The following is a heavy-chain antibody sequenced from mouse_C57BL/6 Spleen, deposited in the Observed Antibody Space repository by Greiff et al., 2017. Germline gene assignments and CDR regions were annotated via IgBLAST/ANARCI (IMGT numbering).Heavy chain of an antibody. J-gene: IGHJ1*03. V-gene: IGHV5-4*03. CDR2: ISDGGSYT. Sequence: EVKLVESGGGLVKPGGSLKLSCAASGFTFSSYAMSWVRQTPEKRLEWVATISDGGSYTYYPDNVKGRFTISRDNAKNNLYLQMSHLKSEDTAMYYCATIYYYGSSYVGYFDVWGTGTTVTVSS. CDR3: ATIYYYGSSYVGYFDV. CDR1: GFTFSSYA. D-gene: IGHD1-1*01.